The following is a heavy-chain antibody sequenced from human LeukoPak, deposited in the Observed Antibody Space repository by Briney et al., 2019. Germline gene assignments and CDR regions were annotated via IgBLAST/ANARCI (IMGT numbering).Heavy chain of an antibody. V-gene: IGHV4-39*01. Sequence: PSETLSLTCTVSGGSISSSSYYWGWIRQPPGKGLEWIGSIYYSGSTYYNPSLKSRVTISVDTSKNQFSLKLSSVTAADTAVYYWAKHLLWFGELGEDGAFDIWGQGTMATVSS. CDR1: GGSISSSSYY. J-gene: IGHJ3*02. CDR3: AKHLLWFGELGEDGAFDI. CDR2: IYYSGST. D-gene: IGHD3-10*01.